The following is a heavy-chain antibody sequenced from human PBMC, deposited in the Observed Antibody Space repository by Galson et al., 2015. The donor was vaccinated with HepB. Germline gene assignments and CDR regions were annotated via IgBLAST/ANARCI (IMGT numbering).Heavy chain of an antibody. Sequence: SVKVSCKASGGTFSSYAISWVRQAPGQGLEWMGGIIPIFGTANYAQKFQGRVTMTEDTSTDTAYMELSSLRSEDTAVYYCARTGPEWLIGAFDIWGQGTMVTVSS. D-gene: IGHD3-3*01. CDR3: ARTGPEWLIGAFDI. CDR2: IIPIFGTA. V-gene: IGHV1-69*06. CDR1: GGTFSSYA. J-gene: IGHJ3*02.